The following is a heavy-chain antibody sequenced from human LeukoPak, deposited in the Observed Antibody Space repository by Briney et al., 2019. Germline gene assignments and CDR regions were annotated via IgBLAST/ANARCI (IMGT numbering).Heavy chain of an antibody. J-gene: IGHJ5*02. V-gene: IGHV3-7*03. CDR3: AKGGYYDILTGYYRDNWFDP. D-gene: IGHD3-9*01. Sequence: GGSLRLSCAASGFTFSNYWMSWVRQAPGKGLEGVASINQDGTEKYYVDSVKGRFTVSRVNSKNSLYLQMNSLRAEDTALYYCAKGGYYDILTGYYRDNWFDPWGQGTLVTVSS. CDR2: INQDGTEK. CDR1: GFTFSNYW.